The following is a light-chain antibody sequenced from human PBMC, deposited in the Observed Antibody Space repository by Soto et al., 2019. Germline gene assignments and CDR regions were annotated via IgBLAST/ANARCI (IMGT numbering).Light chain of an antibody. CDR1: QSVDSGY. CDR2: GIS. V-gene: IGKV3-20*01. J-gene: IGKJ2*01. Sequence: EIVLTQSPGALSLSPGERATLSCRASQSVDSGYLAWYQQRPGQAPRLLMYGISFRGTGISDRFRGSGSGTDFTLTISRLEPEDSAVYFCQQYDGSPLTFGQGTKVDIK. CDR3: QQYDGSPLT.